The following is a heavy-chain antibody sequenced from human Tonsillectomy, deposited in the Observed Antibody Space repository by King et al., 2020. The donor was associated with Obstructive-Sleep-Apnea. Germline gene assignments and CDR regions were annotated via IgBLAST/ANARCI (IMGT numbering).Heavy chain of an antibody. CDR2: IYDSGST. Sequence: VQLQESGPGLVKPSQTLSLTCTVSGGSISSGGYYWSWIRQHPGKGLEWIGYIYDSGSTYYNPSLESRVNISGDTSKNQFSLRLSSVTAADTAVYYCAGHSSIAAAHTAPNDVFDIWGQGTMVTVSS. D-gene: IGHD6-13*01. CDR3: AGHSSIAAAHTAPNDVFDI. V-gene: IGHV4-31*03. J-gene: IGHJ3*02. CDR1: GGSISSGGYY.